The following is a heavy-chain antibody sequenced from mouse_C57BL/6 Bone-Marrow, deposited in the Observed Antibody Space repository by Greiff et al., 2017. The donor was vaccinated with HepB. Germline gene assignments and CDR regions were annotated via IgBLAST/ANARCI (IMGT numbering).Heavy chain of an antibody. J-gene: IGHJ2*01. V-gene: IGHV1-50*01. CDR1: GYTFTSYW. CDR3: AIFSNVDY. D-gene: IGHD2-5*01. Sequence: QVQLQQPGAELVKPGDSVKLSCKASGYTFTSYWMQWVKQRPGKGLEWIGEIDPSNGYTNYNQKFKGKATLTVETSSSTAYIQLSSLTSEDSAVYYCAIFSNVDYWGQGTTLTVSS. CDR2: IDPSNGYT.